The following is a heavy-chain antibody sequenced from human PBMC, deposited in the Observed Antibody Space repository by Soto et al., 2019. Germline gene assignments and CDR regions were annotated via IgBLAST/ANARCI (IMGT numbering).Heavy chain of an antibody. CDR2: IIPIFGTA. D-gene: IGHD1-1*01. Sequence: AGKLRCEARGGSIASTAISSVIQSSGQRIEWMGGIIPIFGTAHYAQKFQGRVTITADESTSTAYMELSSLRAEDTAVYYCASSTTFFFD. CDR3: ASSTTFFFD. J-gene: IGHJ3*01. CDR1: GGSIASTA. V-gene: IGHV1-69*13.